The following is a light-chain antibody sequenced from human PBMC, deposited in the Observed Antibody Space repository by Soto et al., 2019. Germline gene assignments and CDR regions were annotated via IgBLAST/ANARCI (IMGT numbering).Light chain of an antibody. CDR3: QQYDHWPLT. Sequence: EIVLTQSPGTLSLSPGERATLSCRASQSVSSSYLAWYQQKPGQAPRLLIYAASTRATGIPARFSGSGSGTEFTLTISSLQSEDFAVYHCQQYDHWPLTFGGGTKVDNK. CDR2: AAS. CDR1: QSVSSSY. J-gene: IGKJ4*01. V-gene: IGKV3-15*01.